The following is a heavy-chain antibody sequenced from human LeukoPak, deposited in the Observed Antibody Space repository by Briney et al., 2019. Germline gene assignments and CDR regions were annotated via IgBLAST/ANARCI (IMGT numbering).Heavy chain of an antibody. CDR3: ARGGTVTAPDY. CDR1: GGSISSGDYY. CDR2: IYYSGST. D-gene: IGHD2-21*02. Sequence: SETLSLTCTVSGGSISSGDYYWSWIRQPPGKGLEWIGYIYYSGSTYYNPSLKSRVTISVDTSKNQFSLKLSSATAADTAVYYCARGGTVTAPDYWGQGTLVTVSS. V-gene: IGHV4-30-4*01. J-gene: IGHJ4*02.